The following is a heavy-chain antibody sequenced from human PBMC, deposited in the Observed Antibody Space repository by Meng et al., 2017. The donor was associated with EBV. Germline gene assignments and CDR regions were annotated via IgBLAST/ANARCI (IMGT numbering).Heavy chain of an antibody. CDR1: GGPFSSYA. Sequence: VLLGPFGAEVKKPGSSVQVFCKASGGPFSSYALSWVRQAPGQGLEWMGGIIPIFGTANYAQKFQGRVTITADKSTSTAYMELSSLRSEDTAVYYCARAEIAAAGRLDYWGQGTLVTVFS. V-gene: IGHV1-69*06. CDR3: ARAEIAAAGRLDY. J-gene: IGHJ4*02. D-gene: IGHD6-13*01. CDR2: IIPIFGTA.